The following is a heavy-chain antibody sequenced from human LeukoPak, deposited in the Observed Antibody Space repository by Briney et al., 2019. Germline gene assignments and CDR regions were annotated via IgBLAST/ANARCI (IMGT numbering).Heavy chain of an antibody. V-gene: IGHV4-34*01. Sequence: PSETLSLTRAVYGGSFSGYYWSWIPQPPGKGLEWIGEINHSGSTNYNPSLKSRVTISVDTSKNQFSLKLSSVTAADTAVYYCARQRGNIVATRRSWFDPWGQGTLVTVSS. CDR3: ARQRGNIVATRRSWFDP. D-gene: IGHD5-12*01. CDR1: GGSFSGYY. CDR2: INHSGST. J-gene: IGHJ5*02.